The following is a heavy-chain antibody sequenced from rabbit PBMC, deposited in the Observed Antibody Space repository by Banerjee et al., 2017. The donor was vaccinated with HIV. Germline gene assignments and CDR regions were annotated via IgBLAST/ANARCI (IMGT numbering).Heavy chain of an antibody. CDR1: GFSFSSSYY. J-gene: IGHJ4*01. D-gene: IGHD4-1*01. CDR2: IGIITGNT. CDR3: ARDRYYNVGEVGAAFNL. V-gene: IGHV1S40*01. Sequence: QSLEESGRDLVKPGASLTLTCTASGFSFSSSYYMCWVRQAPGKGLEWIACIGIITGNTYYASWAKGRFTISRSTSLNTVTLQLTSLTAADTATYFCARDRYYNVGEVGAAFNLWGPGTLVTVS.